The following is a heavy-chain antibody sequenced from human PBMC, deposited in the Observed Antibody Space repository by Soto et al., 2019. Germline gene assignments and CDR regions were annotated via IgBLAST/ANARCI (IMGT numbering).Heavy chain of an antibody. CDR1: GGTFSSYA. CDR3: ARDSYCGGDCYTDYYYGMDV. CDR2: IIPIFGTA. J-gene: IGHJ6*02. Sequence: SVKVSCKASGGTFSSYAISWVLQAPGQGLEWMGGIIPIFGTANYAQKFQGRVTITADESTSTAYTELSSLRSEDTAVYYCARDSYCGGDCYTDYYYGMDVWGQGTTVTVSS. V-gene: IGHV1-69*13. D-gene: IGHD2-21*02.